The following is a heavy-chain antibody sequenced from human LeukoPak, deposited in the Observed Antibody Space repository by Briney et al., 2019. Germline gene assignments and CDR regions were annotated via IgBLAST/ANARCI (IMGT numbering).Heavy chain of an antibody. V-gene: IGHV3-7*01. CDR1: GFTFSSYW. CDR3: ARRRAITMVQGFSFDY. J-gene: IGHJ4*02. D-gene: IGHD3-10*01. Sequence: GVSLRLSCAASGFTFSSYWTSWVRQAPGKGLEWVANIKQDGSEKYYVDSVKGRFTISRDNAKNSLYLQMNSLRTEDTAVYYCARRRAITMVQGFSFDYWGQGTLVTVSS. CDR2: IKQDGSEK.